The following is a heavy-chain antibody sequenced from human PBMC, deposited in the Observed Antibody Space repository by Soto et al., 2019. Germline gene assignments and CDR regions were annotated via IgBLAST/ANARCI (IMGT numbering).Heavy chain of an antibody. CDR3: ARAYQLRRSESGMDV. CDR1: GGSISSYY. V-gene: IGHV4-4*07. CDR2: IYTSGST. Sequence: SETLSLTCAVSGGSISSYYWSWIRQPAGKGLEWIGRIYTSGSTNYNPSLKSRVTMSVDTSKNQFSLKLSSVTAADPAVYYCARAYQLRRSESGMDVWGQGTTVTVSS. J-gene: IGHJ6*02. D-gene: IGHD2-2*01.